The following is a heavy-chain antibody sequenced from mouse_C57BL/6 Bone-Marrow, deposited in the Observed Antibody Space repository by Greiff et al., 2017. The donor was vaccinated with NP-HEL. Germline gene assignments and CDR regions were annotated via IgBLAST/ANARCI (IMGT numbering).Heavy chain of an antibody. CDR3: TTVTTLYYYAMDY. J-gene: IGHJ4*01. D-gene: IGHD2-1*01. Sequence: QQSGAELVRPGASVKLSCTASGFNIKDDYMHWVKQRPEQGLEWIGWIDPENGDTEYASKFQGKATITADTSSNTAYLQLSSLTSEDTAVYYCTTVTTLYYYAMDYWGQGTSVTVSS. CDR2: IDPENGDT. CDR1: GFNIKDDY. V-gene: IGHV14-4*01.